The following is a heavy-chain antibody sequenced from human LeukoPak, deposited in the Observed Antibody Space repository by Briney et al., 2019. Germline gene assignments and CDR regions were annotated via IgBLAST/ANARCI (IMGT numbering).Heavy chain of an antibody. CDR3: AKPGGEGVY. D-gene: IGHD2-21*01. V-gene: IGHV1-69*04. CDR1: GGTFSSYA. J-gene: IGHJ4*02. Sequence: ASVKVSCKASGGTFSSYAISWVRQAPGQGLEWMGRIIPILGIANYAQKFQGRVTITADKSTSTAYMELSSLRAEDTAVYYCAKPGGEGVYWGQGTLVTVSS. CDR2: IIPILGIA.